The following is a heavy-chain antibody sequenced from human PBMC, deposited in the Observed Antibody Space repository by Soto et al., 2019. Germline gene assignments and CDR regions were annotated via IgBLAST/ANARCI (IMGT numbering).Heavy chain of an antibody. CDR1: GFTFSTYA. D-gene: IGHD6-13*01. CDR2: ISGSPSST. V-gene: IGHV3-23*01. CDR3: AKGPKGLYTSRNVIGLDV. Sequence: GGSLILSCAASGFTFSTYAMSRVRQTPGKGLEWVSAISGSPSSTYYADSVKGRFTISRDNSKNTLFLQMNSLRAEDTAVYYCAKGPKGLYTSRNVIGLDVWGQGTTVTVSS. J-gene: IGHJ6*02.